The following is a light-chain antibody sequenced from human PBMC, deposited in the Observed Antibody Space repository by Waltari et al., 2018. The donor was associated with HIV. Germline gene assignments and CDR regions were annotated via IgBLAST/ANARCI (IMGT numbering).Light chain of an antibody. Sequence: DIQMTQSPSSLSASVGDRVTITCRASQSISSYLNWYQQKPGKAPKRLSYAASSLQSGVPSRFSGSGSGTDFTLTISSLQPEDFATDYCQQSYSTPRTFGQGTKLEIK. J-gene: IGKJ2*01. CDR1: QSISSY. CDR2: AAS. V-gene: IGKV1-39*01. CDR3: QQSYSTPRT.